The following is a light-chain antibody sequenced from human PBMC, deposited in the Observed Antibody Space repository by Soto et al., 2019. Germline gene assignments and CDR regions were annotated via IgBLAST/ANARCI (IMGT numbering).Light chain of an antibody. CDR2: DVS. V-gene: IGLV2-11*01. CDR1: SSDVGGYNY. CDR3: CSYAGSYTLV. J-gene: IGLJ7*01. Sequence: QSVLTQPRSVSRSPGQSVTISCTGTSSDVGGYNYVSWYQQHPGKAPKLIIYDVSKRPSGVPDRFSGSKSVNTASLTISGRRDEDESDYYCCSYAGSYTLVFGGGTQLTVL.